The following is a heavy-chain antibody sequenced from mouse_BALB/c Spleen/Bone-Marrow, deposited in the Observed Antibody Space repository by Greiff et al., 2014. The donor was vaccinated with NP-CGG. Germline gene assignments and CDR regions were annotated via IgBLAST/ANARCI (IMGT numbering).Heavy chain of an antibody. CDR3: ANWGYYAMDY. CDR2: LDPETGGT. J-gene: IGHJ4*01. V-gene: IGHV1-15*01. Sequence: VQLQESXAELVRPGASVTLSCKASGYTFTDYEMHWVKQTPVHGLEWIGTLDPETGGTSYNQKFKDMATLTADKSSTTAYMELRSLTSEDSAVYYCANWGYYAMDYWGQGISVTVSS. D-gene: IGHD4-1*01. CDR1: GYTFTDYE.